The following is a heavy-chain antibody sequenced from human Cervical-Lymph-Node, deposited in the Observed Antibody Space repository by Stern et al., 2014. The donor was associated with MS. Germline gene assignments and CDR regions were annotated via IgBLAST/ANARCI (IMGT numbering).Heavy chain of an antibody. CDR1: GYKFSIYR. V-gene: IGHV5-51*01. CDR3: ARQTPAWASDV. CDR2: ISPCVSET. D-gene: IGHD7-27*01. J-gene: IGHJ4*02. Sequence: EVPLVQSGAELIRPGESLKISCNGSGYKFSIYRIAWVRQMPRQGLEWFGFISPCVSETSSSSSVQGQVHMSPSKSTITAFLQWSSLNASVSAMYFCARQTPAWASDVWGQGTLVTVSS.